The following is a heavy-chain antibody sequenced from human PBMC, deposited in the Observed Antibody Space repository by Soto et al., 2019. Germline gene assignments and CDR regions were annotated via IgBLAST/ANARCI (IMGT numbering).Heavy chain of an antibody. CDR3: AREPLRYSDGIDY. CDR2: INPGDGNT. V-gene: IGHV1-3*01. D-gene: IGHD1-26*01. CDR1: GGTFSNYA. Sequence: APEEVSCKASGGTFSNYAMHCVRQAPGQRLEWMGRINPGDGNTKLSQKFQGRVAITRDTSASTAYMELSSLRSEDTAVYYCAREPLRYSDGIDYWGQGTLVTVSS. J-gene: IGHJ4*02.